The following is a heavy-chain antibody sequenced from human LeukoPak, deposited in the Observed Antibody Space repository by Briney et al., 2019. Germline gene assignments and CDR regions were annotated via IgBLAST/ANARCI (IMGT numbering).Heavy chain of an antibody. CDR3: TRELAY. J-gene: IGHJ4*02. V-gene: IGHV3-48*01. Sequence: GGSLRLSCVASGFTFSSYSMNWVRQAPGKGLEWVSYICSGSTGIYYADSVKGRFSISRDDAKSSLYLQLNSLRAEDTAVYYCTRELAYWGQGALVTVSS. CDR2: ICSGSTGI. CDR1: GFTFSSYS.